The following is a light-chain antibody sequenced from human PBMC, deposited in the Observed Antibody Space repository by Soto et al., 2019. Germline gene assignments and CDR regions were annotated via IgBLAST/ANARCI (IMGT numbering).Light chain of an antibody. J-gene: IGKJ5*01. CDR3: QQSYGTPIT. CDR2: GAS. V-gene: IGKV3D-15*01. Sequence: EIVMTQSPATLSVSPGERATLSCRASQSVSSYLAWYQQKPGQAPRLLIYGASSRATGIPDRFSGSGSGTDFTLTITSLQPEDFATYYCQQSYGTPITFGQVTRLEIK. CDR1: QSVSSY.